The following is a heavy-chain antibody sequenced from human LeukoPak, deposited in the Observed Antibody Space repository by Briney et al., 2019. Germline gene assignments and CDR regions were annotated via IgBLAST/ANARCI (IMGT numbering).Heavy chain of an antibody. CDR3: AYSSSWYLFDY. CDR1: GFTFSSYW. V-gene: IGHV3-74*01. J-gene: IGHJ4*02. D-gene: IGHD6-13*01. Sequence: GGSLRLSCAASGFTFSSYWMRWVRQAPGKGLVWVSRINSDGSSTSYADSVKGRFTISRDNAKNTLYLQMNSLRAEDTAVYYCAYSSSWYLFDYWGQGTLVTVSS. CDR2: INSDGSST.